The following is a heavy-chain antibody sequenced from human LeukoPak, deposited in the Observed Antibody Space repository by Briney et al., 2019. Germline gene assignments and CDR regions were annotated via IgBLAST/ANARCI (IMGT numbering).Heavy chain of an antibody. CDR1: GFTFGTYT. CDR3: AKVGMCSSTSCPALDYYYYMDV. D-gene: IGHD2-2*01. CDR2: IYSGGST. J-gene: IGHJ6*03. V-gene: IGHV3-23*03. Sequence: HPWGSLRLSCEVSGFTFGTYTMGWVRQAPGKGLEWVSVIYSGGSTYYADSVKGRFTISRDNSKNTLYLQMNSLRAEDTAVYYCAKVGMCSSTSCPALDYYYYMDVWGKGTTVTISS.